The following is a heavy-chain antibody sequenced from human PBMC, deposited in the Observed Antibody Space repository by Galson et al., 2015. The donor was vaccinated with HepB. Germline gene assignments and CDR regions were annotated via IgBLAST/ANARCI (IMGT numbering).Heavy chain of an antibody. Sequence: QSGAEVKKPGESLKISCKGSGYSFTSYWIGWVRQMPGKGLEWMGIIWPGDSGTKYSPSFEGQVTISADKSINTVYLQWTSLKASDTAIYYCAKLVLGTDYWGQGTLVTVPS. V-gene: IGHV5-51*03. D-gene: IGHD7-27*01. J-gene: IGHJ4*02. CDR1: GYSFTSYW. CDR2: IWPGDSGT. CDR3: AKLVLGTDY.